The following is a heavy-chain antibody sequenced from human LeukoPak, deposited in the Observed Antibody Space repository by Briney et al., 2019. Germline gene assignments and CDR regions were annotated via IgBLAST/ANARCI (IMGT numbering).Heavy chain of an antibody. CDR2: INHRGST. Sequence: PSETLSLTCAVYGESLSKYYWTWIRQSPGKGLEWIGEINHRGSTNPNPSLKSRVTLSVDTSKYQFSLKLTSVTAADAAVYYCASSVGSTDYWGQGTLVTVSS. CDR1: GESLSKYY. J-gene: IGHJ4*02. V-gene: IGHV4-34*01. CDR3: ASSVGSTDY. D-gene: IGHD1-26*01.